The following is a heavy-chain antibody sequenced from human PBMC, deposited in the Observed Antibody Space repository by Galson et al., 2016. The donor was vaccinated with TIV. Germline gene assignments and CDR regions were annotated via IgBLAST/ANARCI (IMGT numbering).Heavy chain of an antibody. V-gene: IGHV3-21*01. CDR2: VSNTGSLK. CDR3: ARDHPQGWGFDC. CDR1: GFTFSSLS. Sequence: SLRLSCAASGFTFSSLSMHWVRQAPGKGLEWVSSVSNTGSLKHYPDSLKGQFTIPRDNARNSVFLQMNSLRAEDTAVYYCARDHPQGWGFDCWGQGTLVTVSS. J-gene: IGHJ4*02. D-gene: IGHD7-27*01.